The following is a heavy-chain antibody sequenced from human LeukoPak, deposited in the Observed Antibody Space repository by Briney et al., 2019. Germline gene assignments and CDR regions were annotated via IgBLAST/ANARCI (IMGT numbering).Heavy chain of an antibody. D-gene: IGHD3-16*01. CDR1: GGSTSSYY. Sequence: SETLSLTCTVSGGSTSSYYWSWIRQSPGKGLEWVGYVYNSGDTGKNPSLKSRVTILLDTSKNQCSLKLTCVSAADTAVYYCARPKLGAYFDLWGRGTLVTVSS. CDR2: VYNSGDT. V-gene: IGHV4-59*08. J-gene: IGHJ2*01. CDR3: ARPKLGAYFDL.